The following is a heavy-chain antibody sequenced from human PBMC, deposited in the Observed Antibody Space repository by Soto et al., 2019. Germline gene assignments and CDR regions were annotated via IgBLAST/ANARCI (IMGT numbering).Heavy chain of an antibody. D-gene: IGHD6-6*01. V-gene: IGHV1-69*01. CDR1: GGTFSSYA. Sequence: QVQLVQSGAEVKKPGSSVKVSCKASGGTFSSYAISWVRQAPGQGLEWMGGIIPIFGTANYAQKFQGSVTSTAEEATSTADMELSRLRSEDTAVDYCARGGVSSSSSSDWFDPWGQGTLVTVSS. CDR2: IIPIFGTA. J-gene: IGHJ5*02. CDR3: ARGGVSSSSSSDWFDP.